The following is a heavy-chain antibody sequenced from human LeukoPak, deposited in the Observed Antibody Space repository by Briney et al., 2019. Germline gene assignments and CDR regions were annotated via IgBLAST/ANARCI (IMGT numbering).Heavy chain of an antibody. CDR1: GDSFSSNSAA. CDR3: ARAFYDPRVPDWAPFDY. D-gene: IGHD3-3*01. Sequence: SQTLSLTCALSGDSFSSNSAAWNWIRQSPSRGLEWLARTYYRSNLYNDYAVSVKSRITINPDTSKNQFSLQLNSVTPEDTAVYYCARAFYDPRVPDWAPFDYWGEGTLVTVSS. V-gene: IGHV6-1*01. J-gene: IGHJ4*02. CDR2: TYYRSNLYN.